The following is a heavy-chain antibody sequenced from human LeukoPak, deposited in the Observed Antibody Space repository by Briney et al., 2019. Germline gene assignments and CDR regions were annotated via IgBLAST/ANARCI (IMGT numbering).Heavy chain of an antibody. CDR3: ARARVDFWSGPFWFDP. J-gene: IGHJ5*02. D-gene: IGHD3-3*01. CDR1: GGSINSGDYY. V-gene: IGHV4-31*03. Sequence: SQTLSLTCTVSGGSINSGDYYWSWIRQHPGKGQEWIGYIYYSGSTYHNPSLKSRIIVSVDTSNNQFSLKLSSVTAADTAVYYCARARVDFWSGPFWFDPWGQGTLVTVSS. CDR2: IYYSGST.